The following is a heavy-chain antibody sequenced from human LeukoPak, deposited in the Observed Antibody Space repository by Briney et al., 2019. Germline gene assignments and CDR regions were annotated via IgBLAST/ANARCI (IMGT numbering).Heavy chain of an antibody. CDR3: ARGSLGSSTRPYYFDY. Sequence: SETLSLTCTVSGGSISSHYWSWIRQPPGKGLEWIGYFYYSGSTNYNPSLKSRVTISVDTSKNQFSLKLSSVTAADTAVYYCARGSLGSSTRPYYFDYWGQGTLVTVSS. V-gene: IGHV4-59*11. D-gene: IGHD2-2*01. CDR1: GGSISSHY. CDR2: FYYSGST. J-gene: IGHJ4*02.